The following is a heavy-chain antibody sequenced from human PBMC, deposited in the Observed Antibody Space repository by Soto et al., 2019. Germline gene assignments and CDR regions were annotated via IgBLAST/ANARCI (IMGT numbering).Heavy chain of an antibody. CDR2: ISTYNGDT. J-gene: IGHJ6*02. CDR1: GYTFSTSG. V-gene: IGHV1-18*01. CDR3: ARAGAAPYYYYGMDV. Sequence: QVQLVQSGAEVRKPGASVKVSCKASGYTFSTSGMSWLRQAPGQGLEWMGWISTYNGDTNDAPKFQDRVTMTSDTSTSTVYMELRSLRPDDTAVYYCARAGAAPYYYYGMDVWGQGTRVTVSS. D-gene: IGHD2-15*01.